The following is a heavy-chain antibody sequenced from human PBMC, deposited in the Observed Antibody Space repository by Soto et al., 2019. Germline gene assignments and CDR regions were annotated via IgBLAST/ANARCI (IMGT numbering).Heavy chain of an antibody. V-gene: IGHV3-73*01. D-gene: IGHD2-15*01. CDR2: IRSKANSYAT. Sequence: GGSLRLSCAASGFTFSGSAMHRVRQASGKGLEWVGRIRSKANSYATAYAASVKGRFTISRDDSKNTAYLQMNSLKTEDTAVYYCTACSGGSCYGTLDAFDIWGQGTMVTVSS. CDR1: GFTFSGSA. CDR3: TACSGGSCYGTLDAFDI. J-gene: IGHJ3*02.